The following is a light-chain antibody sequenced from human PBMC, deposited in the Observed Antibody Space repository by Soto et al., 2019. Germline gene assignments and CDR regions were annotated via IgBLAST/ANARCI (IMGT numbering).Light chain of an antibody. CDR1: QSVRSTY. CDR2: GAS. J-gene: IGKJ1*01. Sequence: VVTKSPVTLSLSTGEIATLSIRTSQSVRSTYLGWYQHKRGQAPRLLIYGASNRVTDILDRFSGSGSGTDFTLYITIVEHEESAVYYWSEDSGTLPKTFGEGTKVDIK. CDR3: SEDSGTLPKT. V-gene: IGKV3-20*01.